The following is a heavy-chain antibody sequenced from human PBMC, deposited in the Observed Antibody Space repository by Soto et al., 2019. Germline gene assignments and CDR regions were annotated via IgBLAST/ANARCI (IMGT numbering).Heavy chain of an antibody. J-gene: IGHJ6*02. D-gene: IGHD3-16*01. CDR2: INPTDDSA. Sequence: QVQLVQSGAEVKKPGASAKVSCTASGYTLTSYYMHWVRQAPGQGLEWMGVINPTDDSARYAQKFQGSATLPSATPRSRVSMERRSLKSEDPAVYYCAKDQKNRYDHTDPNSFSYGMDVWGQGTPVTVPS. V-gene: IGHV1-46*01. CDR1: GYTLTSYY. CDR3: AKDQKNRYDHTDPNSFSYGMDV.